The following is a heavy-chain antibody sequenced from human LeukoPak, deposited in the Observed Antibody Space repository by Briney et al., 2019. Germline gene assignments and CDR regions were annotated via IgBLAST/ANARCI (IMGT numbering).Heavy chain of an antibody. Sequence: GESLKISCKGSGYSFTNYWIGWVHQTPGKGLEWMGIIYPADSDTRYSPSFQGQVTISADKSISTAYMQWSSLKASDTAMYFCAWPSQYCSDGVCYSGHLDFWGRGTLVTVSA. D-gene: IGHD2-8*01. CDR3: AWPSQYCSDGVCYSGHLDF. J-gene: IGHJ4*02. V-gene: IGHV5-51*07. CDR1: GYSFTNYW. CDR2: IYPADSDT.